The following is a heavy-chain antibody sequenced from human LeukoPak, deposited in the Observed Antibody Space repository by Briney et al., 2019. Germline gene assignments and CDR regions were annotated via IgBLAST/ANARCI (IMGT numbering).Heavy chain of an antibody. CDR2: INPNSDGT. Sequence: GASVKVSCKASGYTFTDYYMYWVRQAPGQGLEWMGWINPNSDGTSYAQKFQGRVTMTRDTSISIAYMELSRLRSDDTAVYYCARDRGGYGNWGQGTLVTVSS. CDR1: GYTFTDYY. CDR3: ARDRGGYGN. D-gene: IGHD5-12*01. J-gene: IGHJ4*02. V-gene: IGHV1-2*02.